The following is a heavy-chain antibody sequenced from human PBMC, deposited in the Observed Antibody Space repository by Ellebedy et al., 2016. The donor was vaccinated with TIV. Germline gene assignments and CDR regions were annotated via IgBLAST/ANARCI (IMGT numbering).Heavy chain of an antibody. CDR1: GGTFSSYA. D-gene: IGHD2-21*02. J-gene: IGHJ4*02. CDR2: IIPIVGIT. Sequence: SVKVSCKAPGGTFSSYAISWVRQAPGQGLDWMGRIIPIVGITVYAQKFQGRVTITADKSTSTAYMELSSLRSEDTALYYCARDESYCRGDCYPFDFWGQGTLVTVSS. CDR3: ARDESYCRGDCYPFDF. V-gene: IGHV1-69*04.